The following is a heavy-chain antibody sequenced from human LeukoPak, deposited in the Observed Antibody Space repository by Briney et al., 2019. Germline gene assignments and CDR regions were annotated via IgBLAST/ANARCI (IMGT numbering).Heavy chain of an antibody. D-gene: IGHD3-9*01. V-gene: IGHV1-2*02. CDR3: TRIGLKTTGYYRLDY. Sequence: ASVKVSCKASGYTFTGHYLHWVRQAPGQGLEWMGWLNPNTGDTLYIPKFQGRVTMTGDTSISTAYMELSSLMSDDTAVYYCTRIGLKTTGYYRLDYWGQGTLVTVSS. J-gene: IGHJ4*02. CDR2: LNPNTGDT. CDR1: GYTFTGHY.